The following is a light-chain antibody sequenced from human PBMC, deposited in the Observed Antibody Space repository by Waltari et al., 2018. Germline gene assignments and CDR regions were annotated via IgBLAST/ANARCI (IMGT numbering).Light chain of an antibody. J-gene: IGKJ1*01. CDR1: QSISSW. CDR2: KAS. CDR3: QQYNSSRT. Sequence: DIQMTQSPSTLSASVGDRVTITCRASQSISSWLAWYQQKPGKAPKILIYKASRLESGVPSRFSGSGSGTEFTLTISSLQPDDFATYYCQQYNSSRTFGQGTKVEIK. V-gene: IGKV1-5*03.